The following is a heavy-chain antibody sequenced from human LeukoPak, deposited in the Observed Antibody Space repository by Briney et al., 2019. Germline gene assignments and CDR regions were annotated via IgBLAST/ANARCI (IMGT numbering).Heavy chain of an antibody. CDR2: TYYRSKWYN. Sequence: SQTLSLTCAISGDSVSSNTAAWNWIRQSPSRGLEWLGRTYYRSKWYNDYAVSVKSRITINPDTSKNQFSLQMNSVTPEDTAVYYCEREAGIAVNFDYWGQGTLVTVSS. D-gene: IGHD6-19*01. V-gene: IGHV6-1*01. J-gene: IGHJ4*02. CDR3: EREAGIAVNFDY. CDR1: GDSVSSNTAA.